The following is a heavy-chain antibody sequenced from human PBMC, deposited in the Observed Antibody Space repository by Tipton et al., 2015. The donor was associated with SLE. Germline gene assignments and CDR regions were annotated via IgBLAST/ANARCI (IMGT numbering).Heavy chain of an antibody. D-gene: IGHD6-19*01. J-gene: IGHJ4*02. Sequence: TLSLTCTVSGGSISSSSYYWGWIRQPPGKGLEWIGSIYYSGSTYYNPSLKSRVTISVDTSKNQFSLKLSSVTAADTAVYYCASSPGVYSSGWADYWGQGTLVTASS. V-gene: IGHV4-39*07. CDR3: ASSPGVYSSGWADY. CDR1: GGSISSSSYY. CDR2: IYYSGST.